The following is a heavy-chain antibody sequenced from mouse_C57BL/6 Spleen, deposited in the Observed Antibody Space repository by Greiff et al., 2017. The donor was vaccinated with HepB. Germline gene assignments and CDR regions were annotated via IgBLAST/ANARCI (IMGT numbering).Heavy chain of an antibody. Sequence: EVQRVESEGGLVQPGSSMKLSCTASGFTFSDYYMAWVRQVPEKGLEWVANINYDGSSTYYLDSLKSRFIISRDNAKNILYLQMSSLKSEDTATYYCARDHGSSYGAMDYWGQGTSVTVSS. J-gene: IGHJ4*01. V-gene: IGHV5-16*01. D-gene: IGHD1-1*01. CDR1: GFTFSDYY. CDR3: ARDHGSSYGAMDY. CDR2: INYDGSST.